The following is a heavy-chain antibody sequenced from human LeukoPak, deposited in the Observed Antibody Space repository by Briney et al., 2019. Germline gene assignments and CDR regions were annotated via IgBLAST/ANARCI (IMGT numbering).Heavy chain of an antibody. Sequence: TASETLSLTCAVYGGSFSGYYWSWIRQPPGKGLEWIGEINHSGSTNYNPSLKSRVTISVDTSKNQFSLKLSSVTAADTAVYYCARRSLGYYDILTGYSAGTNWFDPWGQGTLVTVSS. CDR1: GGSFSGYY. CDR2: INHSGST. J-gene: IGHJ5*02. V-gene: IGHV4-34*01. D-gene: IGHD3-9*01. CDR3: ARRSLGYYDILTGYSAGTNWFDP.